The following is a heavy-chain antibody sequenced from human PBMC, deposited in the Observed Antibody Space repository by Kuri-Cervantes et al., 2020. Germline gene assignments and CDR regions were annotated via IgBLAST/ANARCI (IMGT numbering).Heavy chain of an antibody. CDR1: GFTFDDYT. D-gene: IGHD4-23*01. J-gene: IGHJ3*02. V-gene: IGHV3-43*01. CDR3: AVDYGGNSDAFDI. CDR2: ISWDGGST. Sequence: GGSLRLSCAASGFTFDDYTMHWVRQAPGKGLEWVSLISWDGGSTYYADSVKGRFTISRDNSKNSLYLQMNSLRTEDTALYYCAVDYGGNSDAFDIWGQGTMVTVSS.